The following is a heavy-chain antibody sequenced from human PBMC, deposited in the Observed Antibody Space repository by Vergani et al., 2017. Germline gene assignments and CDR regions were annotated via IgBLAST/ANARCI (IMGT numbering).Heavy chain of an antibody. V-gene: IGHV4-61*02. D-gene: IGHD2-8*01. J-gene: IGHJ4*02. CDR3: ARSRPYCTSGCCRAI. Sequence: QVKLQESGPGLLKPSQTLSLTCTVSGESIRSGSHYWSWIRQPAGKGPEWIGHIHTGGSTDLNPSFTSRVSISVDTSKSQFSLKLNSVTVADTAVYYCARSRPYCTSGCCRAIWGQGTLVTVSS. CDR1: GESIRSGSHY. CDR2: IHTGGST.